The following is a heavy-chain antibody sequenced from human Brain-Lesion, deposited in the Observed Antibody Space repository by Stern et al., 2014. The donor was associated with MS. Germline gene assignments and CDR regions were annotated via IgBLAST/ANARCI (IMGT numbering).Heavy chain of an antibody. Sequence: EVQLVESGGGVVQPGGSLRLSCAASGFTFSNYWMHWVRQAPGKGLVWVSRVNNDGRRTSYADSVKGRFTMSRDNAKNTLYLQMNSLRVEDTAIYYCARGERWFDSWGQGTLVTVSS. CDR3: ARGERWFDS. J-gene: IGHJ5*01. D-gene: IGHD3-10*01. CDR1: GFTFSNYW. V-gene: IGHV3-74*02. CDR2: VNNDGRRT.